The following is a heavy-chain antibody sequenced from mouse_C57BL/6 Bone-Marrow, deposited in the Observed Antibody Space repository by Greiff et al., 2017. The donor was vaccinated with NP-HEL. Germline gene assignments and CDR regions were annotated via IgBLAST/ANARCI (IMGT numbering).Heavy chain of an antibody. CDR3: AFDYDEGYFDY. CDR2: IDPNSGGT. Sequence: QVQLKQPGAELVKPGASVKLSSTASGYTFTSYWMHWVKQRPGRGLEWIGRIDPNSGGTKYNEKFKSKATLTVDKPSSTAYMQLSSLTSEDSAVYYCAFDYDEGYFDYWGQGTTLTVSS. CDR1: GYTFTSYW. D-gene: IGHD2-4*01. V-gene: IGHV1-62-3*01. J-gene: IGHJ2*01.